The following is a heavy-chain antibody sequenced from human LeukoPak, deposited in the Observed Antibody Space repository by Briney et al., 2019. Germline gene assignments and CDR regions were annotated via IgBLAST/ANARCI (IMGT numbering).Heavy chain of an antibody. CDR1: GYTFTSYD. J-gene: IGHJ5*02. CDR2: IIPIFGTA. Sequence: GASVKVSCKASGYTFTSYDINWVRQAPGQGLEWMGGIIPIFGTANYAQKFQGRVTITADESTSTAYMELSSLRSEDTAVYYCARGSAYSSSWFSFIDWFDPWGQGTLVTVSS. V-gene: IGHV1-69*13. D-gene: IGHD6-13*01. CDR3: ARGSAYSSSWFSFIDWFDP.